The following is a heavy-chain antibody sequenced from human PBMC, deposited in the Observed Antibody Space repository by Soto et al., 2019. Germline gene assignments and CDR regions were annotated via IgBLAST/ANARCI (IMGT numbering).Heavy chain of an antibody. D-gene: IGHD6-13*01. CDR1: GGSVNYYY. CDR2: VYYSGTT. CDR3: ARAGRSWRSFFDS. Sequence: QVLLQESGPGLVQPSETLSLTCTVSGGSVNYYYWNWIRQSPGKGLEWIGYVYYSGTTYYNPSLQSRVTSSIDKSRNQFSLTLTSVTAADSSIYYCARAGRSWRSFFDSWCRGTMVTVSS. J-gene: IGHJ4*02. V-gene: IGHV4-59*02.